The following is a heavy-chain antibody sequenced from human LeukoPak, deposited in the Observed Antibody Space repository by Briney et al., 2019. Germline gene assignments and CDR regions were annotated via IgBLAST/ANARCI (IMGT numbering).Heavy chain of an antibody. J-gene: IGHJ4*02. CDR3: ARARTTFYFDY. Sequence: SETLSLTCTVSGGSISSYYWSWIRQPPGKGLEWIGYIYYSGSTNYNPSLKSRVTISVDTSENQFSLKLSSVTAADTAVYYCARARTTFYFDYWGQGTLVTVSS. V-gene: IGHV4-59*01. D-gene: IGHD1-14*01. CDR2: IYYSGST. CDR1: GGSISSYY.